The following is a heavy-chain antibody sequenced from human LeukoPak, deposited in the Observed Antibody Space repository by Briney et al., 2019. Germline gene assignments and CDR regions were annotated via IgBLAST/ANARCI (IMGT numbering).Heavy chain of an antibody. CDR2: IKQDGSEK. Sequence: TGGSLRLSCAAAGSTLSREWMSWARRDPGKGVEWVANIKQDGSEKYYVDSVKARFTISRDNAKNSLYLQMNSLRAEDTAVYHCARVPMAMGGLVDYWGQGTLVTVSS. J-gene: IGHJ4*02. V-gene: IGHV3-7*01. CDR1: GSTLSREW. D-gene: IGHD3-16*01. CDR3: ARVPMAMGGLVDY.